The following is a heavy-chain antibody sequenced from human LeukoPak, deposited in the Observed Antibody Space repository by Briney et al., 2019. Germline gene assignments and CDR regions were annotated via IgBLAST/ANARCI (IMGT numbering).Heavy chain of an antibody. Sequence: ASVKVSCKAAGYTFTSYGISWVRQAPGQGHEWMGWISAYNGNTNYAQKLQVRVTMTMDTSTRTVYMELSSLRSEDTAVYYCAGGSSGWYSVAYWGQGTLVTVSS. V-gene: IGHV1-18*01. D-gene: IGHD6-19*01. CDR3: AGGSSGWYSVAY. CDR1: GYTFTSYG. J-gene: IGHJ4*02. CDR2: ISAYNGNT.